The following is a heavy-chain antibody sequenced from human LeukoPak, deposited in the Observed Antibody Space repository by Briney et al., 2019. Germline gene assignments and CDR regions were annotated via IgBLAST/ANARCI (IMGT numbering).Heavy chain of an antibody. V-gene: IGHV1-3*01. CDR2: INAGNGNI. J-gene: IGHJ4*02. CDR1: GYSFTTYA. D-gene: IGHD3-22*01. Sequence: GASVKVSCKASGYSFTTYAMHWVRQAPGQRLEWMGWINAGNGNIKYSQKFQGRVTMTRDTSTSTVYMELSSLRSEDTAVYYCARDRSHYYDSSGYYSPWGYWGQGTLVTVSS. CDR3: ARDRSHYYDSSGYYSPWGY.